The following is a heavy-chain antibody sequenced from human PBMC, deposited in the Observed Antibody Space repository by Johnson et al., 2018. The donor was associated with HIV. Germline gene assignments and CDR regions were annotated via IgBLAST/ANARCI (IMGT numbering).Heavy chain of an antibody. J-gene: IGHJ3*02. Sequence: MLLVESGGGAVRPGGSLRISCAASGFTFDDYGMSWVRQAPGKGLEWVSGINWSGGSTGYADSMKGRFTISRDNARNSLYLQMNSLRAEDTALYYCARDMRWSKAFDIWGQGTMVTVSS. CDR2: INWSGGST. CDR1: GFTFDDYG. V-gene: IGHV3-20*04. D-gene: IGHD3-3*01. CDR3: ARDMRWSKAFDI.